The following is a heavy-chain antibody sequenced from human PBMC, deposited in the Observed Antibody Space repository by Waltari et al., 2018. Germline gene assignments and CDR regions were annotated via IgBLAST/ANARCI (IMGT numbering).Heavy chain of an antibody. CDR3: ARDRHPANWFDP. Sequence: QLQLQESGPGLVKPSETLSLTCTVSGGSISSSSYYWGWIRQPPGKGLEWIGSIYYSGSTYYNPSLNGRVTISGDTSKNQFSLKLSSVTAADTAVYYCARDRHPANWFDPWGQGTLVTVSS. CDR2: IYYSGST. CDR1: GGSISSSSYY. V-gene: IGHV4-39*07. J-gene: IGHJ5*02.